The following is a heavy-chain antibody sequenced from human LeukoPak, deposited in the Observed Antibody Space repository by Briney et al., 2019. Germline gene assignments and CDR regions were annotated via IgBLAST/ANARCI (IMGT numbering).Heavy chain of an antibody. D-gene: IGHD6-13*01. J-gene: IGHJ3*02. CDR2: ISGSGGST. Sequence: GGSLRLSCAASGFTFSSYAMSWVRQAPGKGLEWVSAISGSGGSTYYADSVKGRFTISRENAKNSLYLQMNSLRAGDTAVYYCARVQYAAGIGSRRSWGAFDIWGQGTMVTVSS. CDR3: ARVQYAAGIGSRRSWGAFDI. V-gene: IGHV3-23*01. CDR1: GFTFSSYA.